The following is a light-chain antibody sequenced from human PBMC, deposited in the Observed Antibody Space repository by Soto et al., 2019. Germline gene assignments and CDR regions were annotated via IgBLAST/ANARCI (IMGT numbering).Light chain of an antibody. CDR1: QSVSSSY. CDR2: GAS. CDR3: QQYGSSPFT. V-gene: IGKV3-20*01. J-gene: IGKJ4*01. Sequence: EIVLTQSPGTLSLSPGERATLSCRASQSVSSSYLAWYQQKPGQAPRLPIYGASSRATGIPDRFSGSGSGPDFTLTISRLEPEDFAVYYCQQYGSSPFTFGGGTKVEIK.